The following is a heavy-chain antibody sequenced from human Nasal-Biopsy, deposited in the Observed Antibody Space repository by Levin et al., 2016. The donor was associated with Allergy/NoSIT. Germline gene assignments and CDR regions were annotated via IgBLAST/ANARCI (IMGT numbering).Heavy chain of an antibody. Sequence: ASVKVSCKASGYTFDAYHMYWVRQAPGQGLELMGWINPDSGVTNYVQRFQGKVTMTRDTSFNTAYMVVSRLTSDDTAVYYCVRELGSAFDVWGQGTLVTVSS. V-gene: IGHV1-2*02. J-gene: IGHJ3*01. CDR3: VRELGSAFDV. D-gene: IGHD7-27*01. CDR1: GYTFDAYH. CDR2: INPDSGVT.